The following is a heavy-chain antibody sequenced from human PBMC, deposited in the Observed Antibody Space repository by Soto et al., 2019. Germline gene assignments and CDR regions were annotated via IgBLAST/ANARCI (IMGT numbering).Heavy chain of an antibody. CDR2: IDPSSGTT. D-gene: IGHD2-15*01. CDR3: ARGAAVVPNGLIAGMDV. V-gene: IGHV1-46*01. J-gene: IGHJ6*02. Sequence: ASVKVSCKPSGYSFSNFYVHWVRQAPGQGLEWMGIIDPSSGTTSYTQKFQERVTMTRDTSMSTVCMELSRLRSEDTAVYYCARGAAVVPNGLIAGMDVWGLGTTVTVSS. CDR1: GYSFSNFY.